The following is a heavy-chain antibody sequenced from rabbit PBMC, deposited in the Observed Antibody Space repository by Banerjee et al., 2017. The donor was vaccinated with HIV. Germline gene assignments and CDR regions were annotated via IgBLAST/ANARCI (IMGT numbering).Heavy chain of an antibody. CDR1: GFTISSIYY. CDR2: IYAGSSGST. V-gene: IGHV1S40*01. D-gene: IGHD4-1*01. J-gene: IGHJ4*01. Sequence: QSLEESGGDLVTPGASLTLTCTASGFTISSIYYMCWVRQAPGKGLEWIACIYAGSSGSTYYASWAKGRFTISKTSSTTVTLQMTSLTAADTATYFCARDNNGWWYFDLWGQGTLVTVS. CDR3: ARDNNGWWYFDL.